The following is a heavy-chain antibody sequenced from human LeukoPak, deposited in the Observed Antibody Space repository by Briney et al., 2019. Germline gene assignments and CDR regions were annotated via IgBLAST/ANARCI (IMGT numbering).Heavy chain of an antibody. D-gene: IGHD5-12*01. CDR1: GGSISSSSYY. CDR2: IYYSGST. CDR3: ARDRLRRDSNWFDP. V-gene: IGHV4-39*07. J-gene: IGHJ5*02. Sequence: PSETLSLTCTVSGGSISSSSYYWGWIRQPPGKGLEWIGSIYYSGSTYYNPSLKSRVTISVDTSKNQFSLKLSSVTAADTAVYYCARDRLRRDSNWFDPWGQGTLVTVSS.